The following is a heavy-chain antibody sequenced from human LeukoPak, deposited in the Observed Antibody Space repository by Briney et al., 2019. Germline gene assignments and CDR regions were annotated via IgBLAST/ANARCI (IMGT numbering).Heavy chain of an antibody. J-gene: IGHJ6*03. V-gene: IGHV3-9*01. CDR3: AKGAGYSSSWYVDRGYYYYYMDV. D-gene: IGHD6-13*01. CDR2: XXXXXXXX. CDR1: GFTFDDYA. Sequence: GGSLRLSCAASGFTFDDYAMHWVRQAPGXXXXXXXXXXXXXXXXGYADSGKGRFTISRDNAKNSLYLQMSSLRAEDTALYYCAKGAGYSSSWYVDRGYYYYYMDVWGKGTTVTVSS.